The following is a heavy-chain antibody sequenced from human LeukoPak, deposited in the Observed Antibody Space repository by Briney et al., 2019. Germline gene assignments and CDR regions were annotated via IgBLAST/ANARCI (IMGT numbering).Heavy chain of an antibody. V-gene: IGHV3-23*01. CDR3: ARHDDYYVSGTMPFGY. CDR2: ISGSGVST. D-gene: IGHD3-10*01. J-gene: IGHJ4*02. Sequence: GGSLRLSCAASGFTFSSYGMSWVRQAPGKGLEWVSSISGSGVSTYYADSVKGRFTISRDNSKNTLYLQMNSLRAEDTAVYYCARHDDYYVSGTMPFGYWGRGTLVTVSS. CDR1: GFTFSSYG.